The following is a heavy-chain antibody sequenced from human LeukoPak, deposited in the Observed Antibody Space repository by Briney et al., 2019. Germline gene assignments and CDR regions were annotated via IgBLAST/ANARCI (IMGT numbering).Heavy chain of an antibody. CDR3: ATSLGPLTEY. CDR2: INSGGSGT. Sequence: GGSLRLSCAASGFAFSSNWMHWVRQTPEKGLVWVSRINSGGSGTSYAASVEGRFTISRDNVRNTLYLQMDSLRAEDTAVYYCATSLGPLTEYWGQGTLVTVSS. D-gene: IGHD7-27*01. V-gene: IGHV3-74*01. CDR1: GFAFSSNW. J-gene: IGHJ4*02.